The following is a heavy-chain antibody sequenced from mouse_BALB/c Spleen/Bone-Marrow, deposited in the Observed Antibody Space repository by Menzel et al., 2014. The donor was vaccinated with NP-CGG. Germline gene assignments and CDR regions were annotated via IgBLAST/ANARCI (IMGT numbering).Heavy chain of an antibody. J-gene: IGHJ3*01. CDR3: ARDGNFFFAY. CDR2: IDPANGNT. D-gene: IGHD2-1*01. Sequence: VQLKQSGAELVKPGASVKLSCTASGFNIRDTYMHWVKQRPEQGLEWIGRIDPANGNTKYDPKFQGKATITADTSSNTAHLQLSSLTSEDTAVYYCARDGNFFFAYWGQGTLVTVSA. V-gene: IGHV14-3*02. CDR1: GFNIRDTY.